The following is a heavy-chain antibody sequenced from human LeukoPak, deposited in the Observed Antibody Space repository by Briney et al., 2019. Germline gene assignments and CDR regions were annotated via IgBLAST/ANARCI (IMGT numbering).Heavy chain of an antibody. CDR1: GYTFSVYD. V-gene: IGHV1-2*02. Sequence: ASVKVSFKASGYTFSVYDMHWVRQAPGQGLEWMGWINPDSGGTDSAQKFQDRVTMTRETSIPTAYMELSRLISDDTAVYYCARSRDDAFDIWGQGTMVTVSS. CDR3: ARSRDDAFDI. CDR2: INPDSGGT. J-gene: IGHJ3*02.